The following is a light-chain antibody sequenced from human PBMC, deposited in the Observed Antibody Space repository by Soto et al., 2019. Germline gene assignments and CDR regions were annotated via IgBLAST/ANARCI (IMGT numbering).Light chain of an antibody. Sequence: QLVLTQSPSASASLGASVTLTCTLSSGQSSYAIAWDQQQPEKGPRYLMKLNSDGSHSNGDGIPDRFSGSSSGAERYLTVSSLQSEDEADYYCQTWVSGIYVFGAGTQLTVL. V-gene: IGLV4-69*01. CDR2: LNSDGSH. J-gene: IGLJ1*01. CDR3: QTWVSGIYV. CDR1: SGQSSYA.